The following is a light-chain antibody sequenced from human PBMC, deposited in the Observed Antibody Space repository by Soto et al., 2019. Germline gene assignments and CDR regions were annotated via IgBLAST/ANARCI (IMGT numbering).Light chain of an antibody. V-gene: IGKV3-15*01. CDR3: QQYNTWPPWT. J-gene: IGKJ1*01. Sequence: VVMTQSPATLSVSPGESATLSCRASQSVNSDLAWYQQKFGQAPRLLIYAASTRATGIPARFSGSGSRTEFTLTSSSLRSEDFAVYYCQQYNTWPPWTFGQGTRVEI. CDR2: AAS. CDR1: QSVNSD.